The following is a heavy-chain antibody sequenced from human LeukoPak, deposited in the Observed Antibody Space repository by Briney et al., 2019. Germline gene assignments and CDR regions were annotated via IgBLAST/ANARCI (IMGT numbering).Heavy chain of an antibody. CDR1: GYTFTSYG. Sequence: ASVKVSCKASGYTFTSYGISWVRQAPGQGLEWMGWISAYNGNTNYAQKLQGRVTMTRDTSISTAYMELSRLRSDDTAVYYCARVQRWLQFYDAFDIWGQGTMVTVSS. CDR3: ARVQRWLQFYDAFDI. CDR2: ISAYNGNT. D-gene: IGHD5-24*01. V-gene: IGHV1-18*01. J-gene: IGHJ3*02.